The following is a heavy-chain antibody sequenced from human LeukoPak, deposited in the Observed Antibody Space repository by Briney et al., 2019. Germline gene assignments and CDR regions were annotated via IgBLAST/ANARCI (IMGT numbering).Heavy chain of an antibody. D-gene: IGHD2-2*01. J-gene: IGHJ4*02. CDR3: AKDRYCSSTSCYEPFDY. CDR1: GFTFSSYA. V-gene: IGHV3-23*01. CDR2: ISGSGGST. Sequence: PGGSLRLSCAASGFTFSSYAMSWVRQAPGKGLEWVSAISGSGGSTYYADSVKGRFTISRDNSKNTLYLQMNSLRAEDTAVYYCAKDRYCSSTSCYEPFDYWGRGTLVTVSS.